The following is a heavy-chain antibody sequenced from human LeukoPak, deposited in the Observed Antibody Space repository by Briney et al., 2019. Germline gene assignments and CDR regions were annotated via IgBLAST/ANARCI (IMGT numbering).Heavy chain of an antibody. Sequence: GGSLRLSCAASGFTFSNYWMHWVRQAPGKGLVWVSRINSDGSSTSYADSVKGRFTISRDNAKNTLYLQMNSLRAEDTAVYYCARSGYSGYDYDYWGQGTLVTVSS. CDR2: INSDGSST. D-gene: IGHD5-12*01. CDR3: ARSGYSGYDYDY. CDR1: GFTFSNYW. V-gene: IGHV3-74*01. J-gene: IGHJ4*02.